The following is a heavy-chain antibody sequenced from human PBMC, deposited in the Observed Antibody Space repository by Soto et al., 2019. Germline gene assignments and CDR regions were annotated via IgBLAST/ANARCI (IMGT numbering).Heavy chain of an antibody. CDR3: AKDIEGYYDSSGYPRYFDY. Sequence: EVQLVESGGGLVQPGRSLRLSCAASGFTFDDYAMHWVRQAPGKGLEWVSGISWNSGSIGYADSVKGRLTISRYNAKNSLYLQMNSLRAEDTALYYCAKDIEGYYDSSGYPRYFDYWGQGTLVTVSS. CDR2: ISWNSGSI. V-gene: IGHV3-9*01. J-gene: IGHJ4*02. D-gene: IGHD3-22*01. CDR1: GFTFDDYA.